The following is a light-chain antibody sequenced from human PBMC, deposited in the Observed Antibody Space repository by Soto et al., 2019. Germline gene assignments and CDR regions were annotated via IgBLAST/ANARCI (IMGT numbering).Light chain of an antibody. CDR2: DVS. Sequence: QSALTQPASVSRSPGQSITISCTGTSSDVGGYSYVCWYQHHPGKVPKLIISDVSNRPSGVSNRFSGSKSGNTASLTISGLQAEDEADYYCSSFTSSTTYVFGTSTKVTAL. V-gene: IGLV2-14*03. CDR1: SSDVGGYSY. J-gene: IGLJ1*01. CDR3: SSFTSSTTYV.